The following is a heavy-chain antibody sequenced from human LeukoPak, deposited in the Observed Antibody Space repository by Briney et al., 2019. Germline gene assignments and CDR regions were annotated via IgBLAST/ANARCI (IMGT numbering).Heavy chain of an antibody. V-gene: IGHV3-23*01. Sequence: PGGSLRLSCAASGFTFNNYAMSWVRQAPGKGLEWVSTIGFGDDSAYYADSVKGRFTISRDNSKNTLYLQMNYLRAGDTAVYYCAKDPTSVGGRHDWLLDSWGQGTLVTVSS. CDR2: IGFGDDSA. J-gene: IGHJ5*02. D-gene: IGHD3-9*01. CDR1: GFTFNNYA. CDR3: AKDPTSVGGRHDWLLDS.